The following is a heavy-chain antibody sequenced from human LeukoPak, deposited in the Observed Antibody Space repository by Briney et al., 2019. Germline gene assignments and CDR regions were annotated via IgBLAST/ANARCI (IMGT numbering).Heavy chain of an antibody. Sequence: ASVKVSCKASGYTFTSYGISWVRQAPGQGLEWMGWISAYNGNTNYAQKLQGRVTMTRDTSTSTVYMELSSLRSEDTAVYYCVAYSSSSARTRYYFDYWGQGTLVTVSS. CDR1: GYTFTSYG. D-gene: IGHD6-6*01. J-gene: IGHJ4*02. V-gene: IGHV1-18*01. CDR3: VAYSSSSARTRYYFDY. CDR2: ISAYNGNT.